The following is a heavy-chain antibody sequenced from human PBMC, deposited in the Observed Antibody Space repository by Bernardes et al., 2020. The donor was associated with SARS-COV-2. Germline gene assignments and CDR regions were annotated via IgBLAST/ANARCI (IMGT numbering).Heavy chain of an antibody. CDR2: IIPIFGIA. J-gene: IGHJ4*02. D-gene: IGHD3-22*01. CDR3: ASFGASYASSGTFDY. CDR1: GGTFSSYA. V-gene: IGHV1-69*04. Sequence: SSVKVSCKASGGTFSSYAISWVRQAPGQGLEWMGRIIPIFGIANYAQKFQGRVTITADKSTSTAYMELSRLRSEDTAVYYCASFGASYASSGTFDYGSQGTLVTVSS.